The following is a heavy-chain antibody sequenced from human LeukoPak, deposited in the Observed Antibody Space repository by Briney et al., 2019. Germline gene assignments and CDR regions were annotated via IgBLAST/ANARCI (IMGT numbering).Heavy chain of an antibody. V-gene: IGHV1-18*01. CDR3: ARDQGHWNDVRYFDY. CDR2: ISAYNGNT. J-gene: IGHJ4*02. D-gene: IGHD1-1*01. Sequence: GASVKVSCKASGYTFTSYGISWVRQAPGQGLEWMGWISAYNGNTNYAQKLQGRVTMTTDTSTSTAYMELRSLRSDDTAVYYCARDQGHWNDVRYFDYWGKGTLVTVSS. CDR1: GYTFTSYG.